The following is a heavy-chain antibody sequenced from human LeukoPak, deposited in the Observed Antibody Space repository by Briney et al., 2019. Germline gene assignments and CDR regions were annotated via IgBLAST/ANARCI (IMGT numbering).Heavy chain of an antibody. CDR3: ARSVEWLFYFDY. Sequence: SETLSLTCTVSGYSISSGYYWGWIRQPPGKGLEWIGYIYYSGSTYYNPSLKSRVTISVDTSKNQFSLKLSSVTAADTAVYYCARSVEWLFYFDYWGQGTLVTVSS. CDR1: GYSISSGYY. CDR2: IYYSGST. D-gene: IGHD3-3*01. J-gene: IGHJ4*02. V-gene: IGHV4-38-2*02.